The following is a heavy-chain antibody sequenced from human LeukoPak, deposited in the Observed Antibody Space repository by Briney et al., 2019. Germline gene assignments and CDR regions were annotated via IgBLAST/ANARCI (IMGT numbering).Heavy chain of an antibody. J-gene: IGHJ4*02. D-gene: IGHD2-15*01. CDR1: GRSFTGYY. CDR2: TNHRGST. CDR3: ARGPTKCSGGSCYRSYFDY. Sequence: ESSGSLSATFALYGRSFTGYYWGWIRQPPEDGLEWLGETNHRGSTNYNPFLKSRVTISVETYKNQFSLKLSYVTAADTAVCYCARGPTKCSGGSCYRSYFDYWGQGTLVTVSS. V-gene: IGHV4-34*01.